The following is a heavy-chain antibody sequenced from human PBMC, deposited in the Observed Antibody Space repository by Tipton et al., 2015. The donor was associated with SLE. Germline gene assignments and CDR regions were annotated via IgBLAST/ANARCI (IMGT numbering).Heavy chain of an antibody. CDR2: INAGNGNT. CDR3: ARVRVDTAMGVFGF. V-gene: IGHV1-3*01. D-gene: IGHD5-18*01. CDR1: GYTFSSYD. Sequence: QSGPEVRKPGASVKVSCKASGYTFSSYDVHWVRQDPGQRLEWIGWINAGNGNTKYSQKFQGRVTITRDTSTSTAYMELRSLRSDDTAIYYCARVRVDTAMGVFGFWGQGTLVTVSS. J-gene: IGHJ4*02.